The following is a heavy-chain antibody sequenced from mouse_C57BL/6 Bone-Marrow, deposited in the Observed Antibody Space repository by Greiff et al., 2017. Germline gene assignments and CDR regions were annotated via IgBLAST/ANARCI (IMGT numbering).Heavy chain of an antibody. J-gene: IGHJ4*01. CDR3: ARHGSSFYYYAMDY. CDR2: ISNGGGST. D-gene: IGHD1-1*01. Sequence: EVHLVESGGGLVQPGGSLKLSCAASGFTFSDYYMYWVRQTPEKRLEWVAYISNGGGSTYYPDTVKGRFTISRDNAKNTLYLQMSRLKSEDTAMYYCARHGSSFYYYAMDYWGQGTSVTVSS. CDR1: GFTFSDYY. V-gene: IGHV5-12*01.